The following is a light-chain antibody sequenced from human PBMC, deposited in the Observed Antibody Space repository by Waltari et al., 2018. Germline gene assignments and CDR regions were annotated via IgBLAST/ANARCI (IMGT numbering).Light chain of an antibody. CDR1: QSISNW. V-gene: IGKV1-5*03. CDR2: KAS. CDR3: QQYNSYPWT. Sequence: DIQMTQHPSTLPASVGDRVTITCRASQSISNWLAWYQQQTGKAHKLRLYKASSLESGVPSRFSGSGSGTEFTLTISSLQPDDFATYYCQQYNSYPWTFGQGTKVEIK. J-gene: IGKJ1*01.